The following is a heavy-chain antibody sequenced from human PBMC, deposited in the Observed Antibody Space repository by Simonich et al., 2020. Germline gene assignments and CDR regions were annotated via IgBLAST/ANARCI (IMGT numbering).Heavy chain of an antibody. J-gene: IGHJ4*02. D-gene: IGHD2-21*02. CDR1: GYSSSSGYY. CDR2: IYHSGST. CDR3: ARDYYGGNYYFDY. Sequence: QVQLQESGPGLVKPSETLSLTCAVSGYSSSSGYYWGWIRQPPGKGREWIGSIYHSGSTDYNPSLKSRVTISVDTSKNQFSLKLSSVTAADTAVYYCARDYYGGNYYFDYWGQGTLVTVSS. V-gene: IGHV4-38-2*02.